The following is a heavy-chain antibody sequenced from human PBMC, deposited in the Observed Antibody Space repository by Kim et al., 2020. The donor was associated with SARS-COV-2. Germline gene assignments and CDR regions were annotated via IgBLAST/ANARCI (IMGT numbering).Heavy chain of an antibody. CDR3: ARVGDSSGYYFDY. J-gene: IGHJ4*02. Sequence: YAQKFQGRVTITADKSTSTAYMELSSLRSEDTAVYYCARVGDSSGYYFDYWGQGTLVTVSS. D-gene: IGHD3-22*01. V-gene: IGHV1-69*04.